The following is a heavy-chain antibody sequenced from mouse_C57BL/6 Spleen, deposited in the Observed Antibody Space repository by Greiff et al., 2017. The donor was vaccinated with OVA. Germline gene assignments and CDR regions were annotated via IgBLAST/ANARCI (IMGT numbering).Heavy chain of an antibody. CDR2: IRYDGCN. J-gene: IGHJ4*01. CDR3: AREMGAMDY. CDR1: GYSITSGYF. Sequence: EVQVVEPGPGLVKPSPSLSLSCSVTGYSITSGYFRNWIRRFPGNKLEWMGFIRYDGCNNYNPSLKNRISITRDTSKNQFFLKLNSVTTEDTATYYCAREMGAMDYWGQGTSVTVSS. V-gene: IGHV3-6*01. D-gene: IGHD2-3*01.